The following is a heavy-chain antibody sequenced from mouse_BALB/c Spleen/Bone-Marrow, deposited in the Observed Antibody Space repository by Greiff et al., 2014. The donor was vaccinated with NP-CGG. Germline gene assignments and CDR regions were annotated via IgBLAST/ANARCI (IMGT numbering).Heavy chain of an antibody. CDR2: IDPANGNT. J-gene: IGHJ3*01. D-gene: IGHD1-1*01. CDR1: GFNIKDTY. Sequence: VQLKESGAELVKPGASVKLSCTASGFNIKDTYMHWVKQRPEQGLEWIGRIDPANGNTKYDPKFQGRATITADTSSNTAYLQLRSLTSEDTAVYYCAPYYYGSSQFAYWGQGTLVTVSA. V-gene: IGHV14-3*02. CDR3: APYYYGSSQFAY.